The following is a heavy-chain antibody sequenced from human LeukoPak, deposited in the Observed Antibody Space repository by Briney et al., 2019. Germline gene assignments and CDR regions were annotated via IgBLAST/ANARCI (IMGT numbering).Heavy chain of an antibody. Sequence: ASVKVSCKASGYTVTSYDINWVRQATGQGLEWMGWMNPNSGNTGYAQKFQGRVTMTRNTSISTAYMELSSLRSEDTAVYYCARVEYREYYYGSGSYYDVDGMDVWGQGTTVTVSS. D-gene: IGHD3-10*01. CDR1: GYTVTSYD. CDR3: ARVEYREYYYGSGSYYDVDGMDV. V-gene: IGHV1-8*01. J-gene: IGHJ6*02. CDR2: MNPNSGNT.